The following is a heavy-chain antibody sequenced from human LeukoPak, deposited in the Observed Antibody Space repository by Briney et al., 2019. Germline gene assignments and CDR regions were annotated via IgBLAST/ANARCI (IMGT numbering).Heavy chain of an antibody. V-gene: IGHV3-23*01. D-gene: IGHD3-16*01. CDR3: AKPRINVEGIFDY. CDR2: ISGSGGST. Sequence: PGGSLRLSCAASGFTFSSYAMSWVRQAPGKGLEWVSAISGSGGSTYYADSVKGRFTISRDNSKNTLYLQMNSLRAEDRAVYYCAKPRINVEGIFDYWGQGTLVTVSS. J-gene: IGHJ4*02. CDR1: GFTFSSYA.